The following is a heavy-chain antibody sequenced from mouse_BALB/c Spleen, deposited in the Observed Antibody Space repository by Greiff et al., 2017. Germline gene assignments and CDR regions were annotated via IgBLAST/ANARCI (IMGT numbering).Heavy chain of an antibody. V-gene: IGHV5-6*02. Sequence: EVKLMESGGDLVKPGGSLKLSCAASGFTFSSYGMSWVRQTPDKRLEWVATISSGGSYTYYPDSVKGRFTISRDNAKNTLYLQMSSLKSEDTAMYYCARGVEGDYWGQGTTLTVSS. CDR3: ARGVEGDY. CDR1: GFTFSSYG. J-gene: IGHJ2*01. CDR2: ISSGGSYT.